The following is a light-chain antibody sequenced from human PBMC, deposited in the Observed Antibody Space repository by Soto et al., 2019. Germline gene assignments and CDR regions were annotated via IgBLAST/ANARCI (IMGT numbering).Light chain of an antibody. Sequence: EIVMTQSPATLSVSPGERATLSCRASQSVSSNLAWYQQKPGQAPRLLIYGASTRATGIPARFSGSGSGTEFTLTISSLQPEDFATYYCQQSYSTGTFGPGTKVDIK. J-gene: IGKJ3*01. V-gene: IGKV3-15*01. CDR2: GAS. CDR3: QQSYSTGT. CDR1: QSVSSN.